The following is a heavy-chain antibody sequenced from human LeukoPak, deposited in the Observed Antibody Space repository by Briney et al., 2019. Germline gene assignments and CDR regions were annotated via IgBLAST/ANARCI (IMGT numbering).Heavy chain of an antibody. J-gene: IGHJ4*02. D-gene: IGHD5-18*01. CDR3: ARGGGYSYGCTDY. V-gene: IGHV3-7*01. Sequence: PGGSLRLSCVASGFPFSSYWMTWDRQAPGKGLEWVANIKQDGSKKSYVDSVKGRFTISRDNAKNTLYLQMNSLRAEDTAVYYCARGGGYSYGCTDYWGQGTLVTVFS. CDR2: IKQDGSKK. CDR1: GFPFSSYW.